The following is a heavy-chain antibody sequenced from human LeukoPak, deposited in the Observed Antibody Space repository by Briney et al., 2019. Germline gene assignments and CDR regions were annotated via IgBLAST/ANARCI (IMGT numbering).Heavy chain of an antibody. CDR2: IKSTTDDGAT. V-gene: IGHV3-15*01. CDR3: TTYVGATAY. J-gene: IGHJ4*02. Sequence: GGCLRLSCAPSGFTFSDARMNGVPQAPGRGREWVGRIKSTTDDGATDYSAPVTARFTISRDDSKTTLYLQMHGLKPEDTAIYYCTTYVGATAYWGQGTLVTVSS. D-gene: IGHD1-26*01. CDR1: GFTFSDAR.